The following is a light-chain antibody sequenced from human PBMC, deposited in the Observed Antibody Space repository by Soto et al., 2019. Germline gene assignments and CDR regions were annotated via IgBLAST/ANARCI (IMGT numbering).Light chain of an antibody. CDR3: QQYGSSSWT. CDR2: GAS. V-gene: IGKV3-20*01. J-gene: IGKJ1*01. Sequence: VLTQSPATLSLSPGERATLSCRASQSVSSSYLAWYQQKPGQAPRLLIYGASSRATGIPDRFSGSGSGTDFTLTISRLEPEDFAVYYCQQYGSSSWTFGQGTKVDI. CDR1: QSVSSSY.